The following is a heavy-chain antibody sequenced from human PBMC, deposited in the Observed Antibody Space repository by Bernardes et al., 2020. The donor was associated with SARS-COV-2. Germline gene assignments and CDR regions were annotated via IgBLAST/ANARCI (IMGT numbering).Heavy chain of an antibody. CDR3: AKELFDTGKYYYYGMDV. CDR2: ISHDGHDK. Sequence: GGSLRLSCAASGFTFSNYGMHWVRQAPGEGLDWGAMISHDGHDKYYVDPGKGRFTNSRDNSRNTLYLQMNSLRAEDTAVYYCAKELFDTGKYYYYGMDVWGQGTTVTVSS. V-gene: IGHV3-30*18. D-gene: IGHD5-18*01. J-gene: IGHJ6*02. CDR1: GFTFSNYG.